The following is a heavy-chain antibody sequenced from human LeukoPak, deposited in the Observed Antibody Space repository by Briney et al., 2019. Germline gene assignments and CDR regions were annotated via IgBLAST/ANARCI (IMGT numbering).Heavy chain of an antibody. CDR1: GFTLSSSH. Sequence: GGSLRLSCAASGFTLSSSHMHWVRQAPGKGLEWVAGLSSDGSSSYYVDSVKGRFTVSRDNYKNTLYLQMNSLGPEDAAVYHCAKEGYSSGRAPAFDMWGQGTAVTVSS. D-gene: IGHD2-15*01. V-gene: IGHV3-30*04. J-gene: IGHJ3*02. CDR3: AKEGYSSGRAPAFDM. CDR2: LSSDGSSS.